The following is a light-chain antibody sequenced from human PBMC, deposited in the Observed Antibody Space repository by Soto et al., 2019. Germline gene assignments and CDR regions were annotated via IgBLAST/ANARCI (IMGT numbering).Light chain of an antibody. V-gene: IGKV1-5*03. CDR2: GAS. CDR1: QSISTS. CDR3: QQYTTYSYT. J-gene: IGKJ2*01. Sequence: DIQMTQSPSTLSASVGDRVTITCRASQSISTSLAWYQQKPGKAPKLLIYGASTLESGAPSRFTGSGSGTEFTLTISSLQPDDFATYYCQQYTTYSYTFGQGTKLEIK.